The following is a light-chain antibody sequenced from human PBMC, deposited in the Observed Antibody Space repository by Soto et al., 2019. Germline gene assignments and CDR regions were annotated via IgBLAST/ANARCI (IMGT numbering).Light chain of an antibody. CDR1: QSISTW. CDR3: QQLDNYPRT. J-gene: IGKJ1*01. Sequence: DIQMTQSPSTLSASVGDRVTITCRAGQSISTWLAWYQQKPGKAPKLLIYKASNLESGVPSRFSGSGSGTEFTLTISSLQPDDFATYYCQQLDNYPRTFGQGTKVDIK. V-gene: IGKV1-5*03. CDR2: KAS.